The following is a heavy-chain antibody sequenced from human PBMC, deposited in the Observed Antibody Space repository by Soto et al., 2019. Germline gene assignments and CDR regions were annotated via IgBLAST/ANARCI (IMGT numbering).Heavy chain of an antibody. D-gene: IGHD3-22*01. J-gene: IGHJ6*02. CDR3: ERDGVSSGPLYGMDV. CDR2: IWHDGSNK. V-gene: IGHV3-33*01. Sequence: GSLLLACPAYGFTFSSYGMHWVRQAAGKGLEWVAVIWHDGSNKNYADSVKGRFTISRDNSKNTLYLQMNSLRAEDTAVYYCERDGVSSGPLYGMDVWGQGTKVTVSS. CDR1: GFTFSSYG.